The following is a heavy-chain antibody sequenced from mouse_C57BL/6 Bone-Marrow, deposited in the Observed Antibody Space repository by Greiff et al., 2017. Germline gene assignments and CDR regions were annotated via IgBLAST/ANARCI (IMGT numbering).Heavy chain of an antibody. J-gene: IGHJ2*01. V-gene: IGHV8-8*01. D-gene: IGHD2-1*01. Sequence: QVQLKESGPGILQPSQTLSLTCSFSGFSLSTFGMGVGWIRQPSGKGLEWLAHIWWDDDKYYNPALKSRLTISKDTSKNQVFLKIANVDTADTATYYCARRAHYGNWVFDYWGQGTTLTVSS. CDR2: IWWDDDK. CDR1: GFSLSTFGMG. CDR3: ARRAHYGNWVFDY.